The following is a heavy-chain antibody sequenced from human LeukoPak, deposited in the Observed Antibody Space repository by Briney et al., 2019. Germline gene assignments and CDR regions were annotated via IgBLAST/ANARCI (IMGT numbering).Heavy chain of an antibody. CDR3: VRENHGSFDY. D-gene: IGHD1-14*01. J-gene: IGHJ4*02. CDR1: GFSFSTYY. V-gene: IGHV3-21*01. CDR2: ISSSSTYI. Sequence: PGGSLRLSCAASGFSFSTYYVNWVRQAPGKGLEWVSCISSSSTYIYYSDSVRGRFAISRDNAKNSLYLQMNSLRAEDTAVYYCVRENHGSFDYWGQGSLVTVS.